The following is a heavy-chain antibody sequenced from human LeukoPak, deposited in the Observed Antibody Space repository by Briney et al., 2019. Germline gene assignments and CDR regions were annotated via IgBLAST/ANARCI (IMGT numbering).Heavy chain of an antibody. CDR3: ARGRRYYYDSSGYGY. J-gene: IGHJ4*02. D-gene: IGHD3-22*01. CDR2: INHSGST. Sequence: PSETLSLTCAVYGGSFSGYYWSWIRQPPGKGLEWIGEINHSGSTNYNPSLKSRVTISVDTSKNQFSLKLSSVTAADTAVYYCARGRRYYYDSSGYGYWGQGTLSPSPQ. V-gene: IGHV4-34*01. CDR1: GGSFSGYY.